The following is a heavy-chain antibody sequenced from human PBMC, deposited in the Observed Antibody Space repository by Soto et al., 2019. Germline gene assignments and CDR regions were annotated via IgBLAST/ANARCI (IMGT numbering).Heavy chain of an antibody. CDR2: INPNSGGT. Sequence: ASVKVSCKASGGTFSSYTISWVRQARGQGLEWMGWINPNSGGTKYVQKFQGWVTMTRDTSISTAYMELSRLRPDDTAVYYCATSIVVSPLYGMDLWGQGTTVTVSS. D-gene: IGHD1-26*01. V-gene: IGHV1-2*04. CDR3: ATSIVVSPLYGMDL. CDR1: GGTFSSYT. J-gene: IGHJ6*02.